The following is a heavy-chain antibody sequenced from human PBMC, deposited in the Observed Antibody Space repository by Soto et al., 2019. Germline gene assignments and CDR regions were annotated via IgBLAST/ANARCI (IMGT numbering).Heavy chain of an antibody. J-gene: IGHJ5*02. V-gene: IGHV4-4*07. CDR2: IYTSGST. CDR1: GGSISSYY. Sequence: QVQLQESGPGLVKPSETLSLTCTVSGGSISSYYWSWIWQPAGKGLEWIGRIYTSGSTNYNPSLKSRVTMSVDTSKNQFSLKLSSVTAADTAVYYCAREGYCSGGSCYIWFDPWGQGTLVTVSS. CDR3: AREGYCSGGSCYIWFDP. D-gene: IGHD2-15*01.